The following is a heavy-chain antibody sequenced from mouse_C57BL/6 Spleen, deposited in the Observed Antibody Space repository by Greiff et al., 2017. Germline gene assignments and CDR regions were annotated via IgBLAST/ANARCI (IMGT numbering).Heavy chain of an antibody. V-gene: IGHV1-15*01. CDR3: TRERITTAPAWFAY. J-gene: IGHJ3*01. CDR2: IDPENGGT. CDR1: GYTFTDYE. D-gene: IGHD1-2*01. Sequence: QVQLQQSGAELVRPGASVTLSCKASGYTFTDYEMHWVKQTPVHGLEWIGAIDPENGGTAYNQKFKGKAILTADKSSSTAYMELRSLTSEDSAVYYCTRERITTAPAWFAYWGQGTLVTVSA.